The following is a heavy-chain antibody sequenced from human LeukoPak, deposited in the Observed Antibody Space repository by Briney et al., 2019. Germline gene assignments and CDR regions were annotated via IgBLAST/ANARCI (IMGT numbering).Heavy chain of an antibody. CDR1: GFTVSSNY. J-gene: IGHJ3*02. Sequence: GGSLRLSCAASGFTVSSNYMSWVRQAPGKGLEWVSVIYSGGRPSYADSVKGRFTISRDNSKNTLYLQMNSLRAEDTAVYYCAKAYSGPYDAFDIWGQGTMVTVSS. CDR2: IYSGGRP. D-gene: IGHD1-26*01. V-gene: IGHV3-53*01. CDR3: AKAYSGPYDAFDI.